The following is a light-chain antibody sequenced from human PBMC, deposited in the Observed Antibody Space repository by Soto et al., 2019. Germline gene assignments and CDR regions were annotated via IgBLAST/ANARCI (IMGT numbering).Light chain of an antibody. CDR1: QSISSY. J-gene: IGKJ3*01. CDR2: AAS. Sequence: DIQMTQSPSSLSASVGDRVTITCRASQSISSYLNWYQQKPGKAPKLLIYAASCLQSGVPSRFSGSGAGTVFTLTISIQQAEDVATYYCQQSYCTPLFGHGTKVDIK. CDR3: QQSYCTPL. V-gene: IGKV1-39*01.